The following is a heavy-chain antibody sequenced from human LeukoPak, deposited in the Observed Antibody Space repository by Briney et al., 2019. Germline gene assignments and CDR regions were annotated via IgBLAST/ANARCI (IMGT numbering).Heavy chain of an antibody. Sequence: GGSLRLSCAASGFTFSSYAMSWVRQAPGKGLEWVSAISGSGGSAYYADSVKGRFTISRDNSKNTLYLQMNSLRAEDTAVYYCAKDSYIAAAGTSWFDPWGQGTLVTVSS. CDR1: GFTFSSYA. CDR3: AKDSYIAAAGTSWFDP. V-gene: IGHV3-23*01. J-gene: IGHJ5*02. CDR2: ISGSGGSA. D-gene: IGHD6-13*01.